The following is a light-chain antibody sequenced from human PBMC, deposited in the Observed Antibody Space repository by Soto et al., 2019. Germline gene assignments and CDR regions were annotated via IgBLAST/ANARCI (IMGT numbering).Light chain of an antibody. CDR1: QTIHSW. V-gene: IGKV1-5*01. Sequence: DIQMTQSPSALSASVGDRVTITCRARQTIHSWLAWYQQKPGKVPKLLIYDASSVKSGVPSRFSGSRSGTEFTLTINSLQPDDFATYYCQQYSSFWTFGQGTKVDIK. J-gene: IGKJ1*01. CDR2: DAS. CDR3: QQYSSFWT.